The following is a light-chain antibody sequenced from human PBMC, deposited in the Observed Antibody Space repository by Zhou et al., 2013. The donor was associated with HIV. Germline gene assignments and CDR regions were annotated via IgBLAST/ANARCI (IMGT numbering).Light chain of an antibody. Sequence: DIQMTQSPSTLSASVGDRVTITCRASRSVSDWLAWYQQKPGKAPKLLIYKASSLKSGVPGRFGGSGSGAEFTLTISSLQPDDFGTYYCQQYKAYPITFGQGTRLDIK. CDR2: KAS. CDR3: QQYKAYPIT. CDR1: RSVSDW. V-gene: IGKV1-5*03. J-gene: IGKJ5*01.